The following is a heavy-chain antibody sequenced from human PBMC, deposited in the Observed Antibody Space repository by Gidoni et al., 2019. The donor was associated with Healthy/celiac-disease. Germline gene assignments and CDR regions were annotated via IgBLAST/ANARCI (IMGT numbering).Heavy chain of an antibody. CDR1: GGSISSSSYY. CDR2: IYYRGST. V-gene: IGHV4-39*01. D-gene: IGHD3-9*01. CDR3: ARFYFDWLLHDY. J-gene: IGHJ4*02. Sequence: QLQLQESGPGLVKPSETLSLTCTVSGGSISSSSYYWGWIRQPPGKGLEWIGSIYYRGSTYYNPSLKSRVTISVDTSKNQFSLKLSSVTAADTAVYYCARFYFDWLLHDYWGQGTLVTVSS.